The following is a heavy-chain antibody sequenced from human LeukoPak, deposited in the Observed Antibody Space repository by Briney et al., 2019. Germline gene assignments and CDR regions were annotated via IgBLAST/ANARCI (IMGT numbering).Heavy chain of an antibody. D-gene: IGHD5-24*01. J-gene: IGHJ4*02. CDR1: GGSISRYY. CDR3: ARGGRRRDGFDY. V-gene: IGHV4-59*01. CDR2: IYYSGST. Sequence: PSETLSLTCTVSGGSISRYYWSWIRQPPGKGLEWIGYIYYSGSTNYNPSLKSRVTISVDTSKNQFSLKLSSVTAADTAVYYCARGGRRRDGFDYWGQGTLVTVSS.